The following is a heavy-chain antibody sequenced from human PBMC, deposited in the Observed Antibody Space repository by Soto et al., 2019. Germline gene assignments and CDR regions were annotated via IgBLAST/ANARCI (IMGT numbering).Heavy chain of an antibody. CDR1: GYSFTSYW. J-gene: IGHJ5*02. CDR2: IYPGDSDT. V-gene: IGHV5-51*01. D-gene: IGHD6-13*01. CDR3: AGQAAAAGTCGFDP. Sequence: GESLKISCKGSGYSFTSYWIGWVRQMPGKGLEWMGIIYPGDSDTRYSPSSEGQVTIAAGKSFNTAYLQWSSLKASDTAMYYCAGQAAAAGTCGFDPWGQGTLVTVSS.